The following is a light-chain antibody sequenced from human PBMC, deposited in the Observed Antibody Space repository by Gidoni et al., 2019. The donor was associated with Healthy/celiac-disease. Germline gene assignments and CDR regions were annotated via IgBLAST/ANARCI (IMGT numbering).Light chain of an antibody. J-gene: IGLJ1*01. Sequence: QSALTQPRSVSGSPGQSVTISCTGTSSDVGGYNYVSWYQQHPGKAPKLMIYDVSKRPSGVPDRFSGSKSGNTASLTISGLQAEDEADYDCCSYAGSYTSFGTGTKVTVL. CDR2: DVS. V-gene: IGLV2-11*01. CDR1: SSDVGGYNY. CDR3: CSYAGSYTS.